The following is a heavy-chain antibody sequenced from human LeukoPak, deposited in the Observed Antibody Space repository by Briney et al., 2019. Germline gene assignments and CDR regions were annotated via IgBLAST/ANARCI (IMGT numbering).Heavy chain of an antibody. J-gene: IGHJ4*02. Sequence: SETLSLTRAVSGGSISSSNWWSWVRQPPGKGLEWIGEIYHSGSTNYNPSLKSRVTISVDKSKNQFSLKLSSVTAADTAVYYCARIPHSFIAVAGDYFDYWGQGTLVTVSS. CDR3: ARIPHSFIAVAGDYFDY. CDR1: GGSISSSNW. D-gene: IGHD6-19*01. CDR2: IYHSGST. V-gene: IGHV4-4*02.